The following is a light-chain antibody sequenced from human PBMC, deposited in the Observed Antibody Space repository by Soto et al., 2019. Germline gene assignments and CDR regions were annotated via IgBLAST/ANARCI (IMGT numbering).Light chain of an antibody. J-gene: IGLJ1*01. CDR2: SNN. Sequence: QSVQTQPPSVSGTPGQKVTISCSGSRANIGSNTVNWYQHLPGTVPKLLIYSNNQRPSGVPDRFSGSKSGTSASLAISGLQSADEADYYCAAWEDSLNPSFVFGTETKVTVL. CDR1: RANIGSNT. CDR3: AAWEDSLNPSFV. V-gene: IGLV1-44*01.